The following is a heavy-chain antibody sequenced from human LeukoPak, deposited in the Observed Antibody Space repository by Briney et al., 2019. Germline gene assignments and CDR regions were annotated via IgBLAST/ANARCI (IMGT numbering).Heavy chain of an antibody. D-gene: IGHD4-23*01. Sequence: ASVKVSCKASGYTFTGYYMHWVRQAHGQGLEWMGWINPNSGGTNYAQKFQGRVTMTRDTSITTAYMELSRLSSDDTAVYYCARHPGKVTNDWYFDLWGRGTLVTVSS. CDR2: INPNSGGT. CDR1: GYTFTGYY. CDR3: ARHPGKVTNDWYFDL. V-gene: IGHV1-2*02. J-gene: IGHJ2*01.